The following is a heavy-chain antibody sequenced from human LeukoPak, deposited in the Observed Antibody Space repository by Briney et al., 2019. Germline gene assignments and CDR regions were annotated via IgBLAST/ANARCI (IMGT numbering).Heavy chain of an antibody. CDR1: GGTFSSYA. D-gene: IGHD6-13*01. V-gene: IGHV1-69*06. J-gene: IGHJ3*02. CDR2: IIPIFGTA. Sequence: SVKVSCKASGGTFSSYAISWVRQAPGQGLEWMGRIIPIFGTANYAQKFQGRVTITADKSTSTAYMELSSLRSEDTAVYYCANLMAAAGLDAFDIWGQGTMVTVSS. CDR3: ANLMAAAGLDAFDI.